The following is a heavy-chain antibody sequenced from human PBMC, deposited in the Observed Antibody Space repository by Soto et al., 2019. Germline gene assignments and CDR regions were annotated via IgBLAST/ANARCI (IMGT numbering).Heavy chain of an antibody. J-gene: IGHJ5*02. D-gene: IGHD3-22*01. CDR3: ARDRGPSSGYYPYWFDP. Sequence: QVQLVQSGAEVKKPGSSVKVSCKASGGTFSSYAISWVRQAPGQGLEWMGEIIPIFGTANYAQKFQGRVTITADESTSTGYMERSSLRSEDTAVYYCARDRGPSSGYYPYWFDPWGQGTLVTVSS. CDR2: IIPIFGTA. V-gene: IGHV1-69*12. CDR1: GGTFSSYA.